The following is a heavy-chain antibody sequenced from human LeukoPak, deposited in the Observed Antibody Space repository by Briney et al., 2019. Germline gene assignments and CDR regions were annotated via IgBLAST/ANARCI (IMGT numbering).Heavy chain of an antibody. D-gene: IGHD6-19*01. V-gene: IGHV3-21*01. J-gene: IGHJ3*02. CDR3: ARGNIAVAGTYAFEI. CDR2: ISGSSTYI. Sequence: PGGSLRLSCAASGFTFGSYRMDWVRQAPGKGLEWVSSISGSSTYIYYADSVQGRFTISRDNANNSLYLQMNNLRAEDTALYYCARGNIAVAGTYAFEIWGQGTMITVSS. CDR1: GFTFGSYR.